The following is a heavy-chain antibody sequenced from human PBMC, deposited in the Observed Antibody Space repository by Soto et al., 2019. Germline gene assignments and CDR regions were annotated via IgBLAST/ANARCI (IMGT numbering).Heavy chain of an antibody. J-gene: IGHJ4*02. CDR3: AKVGPRSDTFGGVDADY. V-gene: IGHV3-23*01. CDR1: GFTFSSYA. D-gene: IGHD3-16*01. CDR2: ISGSGGST. Sequence: GGSLRLSCAASGFTFSSYAMSWVRQAPGKGLEWVSAISGSGGSTYYADSVKGRFTISRDNSKNTLYLQMNSLRAEDTAVYYCAKVGPRSDTFGGVDADYWGQGTLVTVSS.